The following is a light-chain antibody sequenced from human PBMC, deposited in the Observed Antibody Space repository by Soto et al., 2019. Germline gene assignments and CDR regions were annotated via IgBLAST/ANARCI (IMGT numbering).Light chain of an antibody. CDR3: QQYDNWPQT. Sequence: MMMTQSPATLSVSPGERVTLSCRTSHSVNSHVAWYQQKPGQAPRLLLYGASTRATGIPVRFSGSGFGTEFTLTISSLQSEDFAVYYCQQYDNWPQTFGQGTRLEIK. J-gene: IGKJ5*01. V-gene: IGKV3-15*01. CDR2: GAS. CDR1: HSVNSH.